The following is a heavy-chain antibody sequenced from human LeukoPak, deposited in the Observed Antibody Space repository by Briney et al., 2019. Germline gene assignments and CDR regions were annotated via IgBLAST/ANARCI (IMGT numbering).Heavy chain of an antibody. CDR1: GGSISSSSYY. Sequence: PSETLSLTCTVSGGSISSSSYYWGWIRQPPGKGLEWIGSIYYSGSTYYNPSLKSRVTISVDTSKNQFSLKLSSVAAADTAVYYCARQYSSSSGNAFEIWGQGTMVTVSS. CDR2: IYYSGST. V-gene: IGHV4-39*01. CDR3: ARQYSSSSGNAFEI. J-gene: IGHJ3*02. D-gene: IGHD6-6*01.